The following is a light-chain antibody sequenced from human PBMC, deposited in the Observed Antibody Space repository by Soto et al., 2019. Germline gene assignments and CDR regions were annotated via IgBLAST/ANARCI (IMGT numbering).Light chain of an antibody. Sequence: EILFTQSPATRSLSPGERATLSCRASPSVTNFLAWYQQKPGQAPRLLLYGAFNRANGIPARFSGSGSGTDLTLTISSLEPEASAFYAGQPRNVWPTVTFGQGTRLEIK. J-gene: IGKJ5*01. V-gene: IGKV3-11*01. CDR2: GAF. CDR3: QPRNVWPTVT. CDR1: PSVTNF.